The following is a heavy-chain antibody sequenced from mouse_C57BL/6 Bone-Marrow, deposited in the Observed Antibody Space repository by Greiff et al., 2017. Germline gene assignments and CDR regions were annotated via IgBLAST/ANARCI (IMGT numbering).Heavy chain of an antibody. V-gene: IGHV1-66*01. CDR1: GYSFTSYY. CDR2: IYPGSGNT. CDR3: AREAYDVYYQYYIDY. D-gene: IGHD2-3*01. Sequence: QVQLQQSGPELVKPGASVKISCKASGYSFTSYYIHWVKQRPGQGLEWIGWIYPGSGNTKYNEKFKGKATLTADTSSSTASMQLSSLTSEDSAVYYCAREAYDVYYQYYIDYWGQGTTLTVSS. J-gene: IGHJ2*01.